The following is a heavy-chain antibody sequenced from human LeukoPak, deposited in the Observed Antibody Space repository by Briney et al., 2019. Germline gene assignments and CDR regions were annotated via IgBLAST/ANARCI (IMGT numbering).Heavy chain of an antibody. D-gene: IGHD2-2*01. V-gene: IGHV3-53*01. CDR3: ARAHCRSTSCYYGDAFDI. CDR2: IYSGGST. J-gene: IGHJ3*02. CDR1: GFSVSSTY. Sequence: GGSPRLSCAASGFSVSSTYMSWVRQAPGKGLEWVSVIYSGGSTYYADSVKGRFTISRDSSKNTLCLQMNSLRAEDTAVYYCARAHCRSTSCYYGDAFDIWGQGTMVTVSS.